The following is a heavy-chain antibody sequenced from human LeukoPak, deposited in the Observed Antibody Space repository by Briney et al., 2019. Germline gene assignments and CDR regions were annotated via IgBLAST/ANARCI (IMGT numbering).Heavy chain of an antibody. CDR1: GFTFSSYS. CDR2: ISSSSSTI. J-gene: IGHJ4*02. D-gene: IGHD3-10*01. V-gene: IGHV3-48*01. CDR3: ARDLFYGSGSPRGGY. Sequence: GGSLRLSCAASGFTFSSYSMNWVRQAPGRGLEWVSYISSSSSTIYYADSVKGRFTISRDNAKNSLYLQMNSLRAEDTAVYYCARDLFYGSGSPRGGYWGQGTLVTVSS.